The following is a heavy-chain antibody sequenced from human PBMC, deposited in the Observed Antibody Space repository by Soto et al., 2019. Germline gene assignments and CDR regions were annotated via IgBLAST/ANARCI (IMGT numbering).Heavy chain of an antibody. Sequence: SETLSLTCAVYGGSFSGYYWSWIRQPPGKGLEWIGEINHSGSTNYNPSLKSRVTISVDTSKNQFSLKLSSVTAADTAVYYCARGNGYSYGFDYWGQGTLVTVSS. D-gene: IGHD5-18*01. J-gene: IGHJ4*02. CDR1: GGSFSGYY. CDR2: INHSGST. V-gene: IGHV4-34*01. CDR3: ARGNGYSYGFDY.